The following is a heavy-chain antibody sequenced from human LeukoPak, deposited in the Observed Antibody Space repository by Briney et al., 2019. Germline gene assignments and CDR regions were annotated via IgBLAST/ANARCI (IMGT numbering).Heavy chain of an antibody. CDR3: ARSPYYYGMDV. CDR2: INSDGSST. Sequence: GGSLRLSCAASGFTFSSYWMHWVRQAPGKGLVWVSHINSDGSSTSYADSVKGRFTISRDNAKNTVYLQMNSLRAEDTALYYCARSPYYYGMDVWGQETTVTVSS. V-gene: IGHV3-74*01. J-gene: IGHJ6*02. CDR1: GFTFSSYW.